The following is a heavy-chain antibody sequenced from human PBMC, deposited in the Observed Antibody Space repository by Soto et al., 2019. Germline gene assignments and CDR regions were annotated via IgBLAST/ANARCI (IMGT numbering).Heavy chain of an antibody. CDR1: GYTFTSYG. J-gene: IGHJ5*02. D-gene: IGHD3-10*01. CDR2: ISGYTGNT. Sequence: ASVKVSCKASGYTFTSYGISWVRQAPGQGIEWMGWISGYTGNTNYAQKVQGRVTLTTDISTSTAYMELTSLTPDDTAVYYCARDERGSGSYFGRLNWFDPWGQGTLVTVSS. CDR3: ARDERGSGSYFGRLNWFDP. V-gene: IGHV1-18*01.